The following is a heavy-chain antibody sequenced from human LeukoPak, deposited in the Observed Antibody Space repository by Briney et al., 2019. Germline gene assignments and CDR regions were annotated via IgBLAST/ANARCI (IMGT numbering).Heavy chain of an antibody. CDR3: ARWGPDTADPFDY. V-gene: IGHV4-38-2*02. CDR2: IYHSGST. CDR1: GYSISSGYY. J-gene: IGHJ4*02. D-gene: IGHD5-18*01. Sequence: PSETLSLTCTVSGYSISSGYYWGGIRQPPGKGREGIGSIYHSGSTYYNASLKSRVTISVDTSKNQFSLKLSSVTAADTAVYYCARWGPDTADPFDYWGQGTLVTVSS.